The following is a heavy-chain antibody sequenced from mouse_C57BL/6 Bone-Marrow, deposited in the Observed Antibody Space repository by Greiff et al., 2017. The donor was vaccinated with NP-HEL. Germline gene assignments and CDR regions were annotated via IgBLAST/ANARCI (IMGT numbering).Heavy chain of an antibody. V-gene: IGHV1-62-2*01. CDR2: FYPGRGSI. J-gene: IGHJ2*01. CDR1: GYTFTEYT. CDR3: ARHEDERDGYYFDY. D-gene: IGHD2-3*01. Sequence: VQLQQSGAELVKPGASVKLSCKASGYTFTEYTIHWVKQRPGQGLEWIGWFYPGRGSINYNEKFKDKATLTADKSSSTAYMELSSLTSEDSAVYFCARHEDERDGYYFDYWGQGTTLTVSS.